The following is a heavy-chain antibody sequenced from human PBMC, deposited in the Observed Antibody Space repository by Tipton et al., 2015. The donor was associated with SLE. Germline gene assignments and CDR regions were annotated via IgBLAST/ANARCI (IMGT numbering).Heavy chain of an antibody. CDR1: GGSTTNYY. D-gene: IGHD6-19*01. J-gene: IGHJ6*03. CDR3: ARGLGAYSSGWRYYYYYMDV. CDR2: VYNSGGT. V-gene: IGHV4-59*12. Sequence: TLSLTCTVSGGSTTNYYWSWIRQPQGKGLEWIGYVYNSGGTNYNPTLKSRVTISIDTSKNQFSLKLSSVTAADTAVYYCARGLGAYSSGWRYYYYYMDVWAKGSTATVSS.